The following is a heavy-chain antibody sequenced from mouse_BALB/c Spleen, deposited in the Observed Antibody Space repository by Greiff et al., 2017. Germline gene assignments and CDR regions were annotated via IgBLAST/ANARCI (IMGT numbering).Heavy chain of an antibody. J-gene: IGHJ2*01. D-gene: IGHD1-1*01. Sequence: VQLKESGPELVKPGASVKISCKASGYSFTGYFMNWVKQSHGKSLEWIGRINPYNGDTFYNQKFKGKATLTVDKSSSTAHMELLSLTSEDSAVYYCGRGIGYGSYYFDYWGQGTTLTVSS. CDR2: INPYNGDT. CDR3: GRGIGYGSYYFDY. CDR1: GYSFTGYF. V-gene: IGHV1-37*01.